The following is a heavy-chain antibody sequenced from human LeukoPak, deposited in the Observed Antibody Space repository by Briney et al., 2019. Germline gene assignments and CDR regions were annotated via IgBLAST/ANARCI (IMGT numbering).Heavy chain of an antibody. CDR2: LNPRSGDT. J-gene: IGHJ4*02. CDR1: GYIFTGYF. D-gene: IGHD3-22*01. Sequence: ATVNDSCKVSGYIFTGYFLHWVRPAPGQGLAWMGGLNPRSGDTNYAQMFQGRVTMTRDTAISTASMELTRLRSDDTAVYYCARLSDFSDSSGYPYYLDFWGQGTLVTVSS. V-gene: IGHV1-2*02. CDR3: ARLSDFSDSSGYPYYLDF.